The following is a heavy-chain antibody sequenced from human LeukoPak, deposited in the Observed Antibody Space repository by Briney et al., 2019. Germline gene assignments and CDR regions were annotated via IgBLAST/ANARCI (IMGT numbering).Heavy chain of an antibody. J-gene: IGHJ3*02. V-gene: IGHV1-18*01. D-gene: IGHD2-15*01. CDR1: GYTFTGYG. CDR3: ARVPGVVAATDDAFDI. Sequence: ASVKVPCKASGYTFTGYGISWVRQAPGQGLEWMGWISAYNGNTNYAQKLQGRVTMTTDTSTSTAYMELRSLRSDDTAVYYCARVPGVVAATDDAFDIWGQGTMVTVSS. CDR2: ISAYNGNT.